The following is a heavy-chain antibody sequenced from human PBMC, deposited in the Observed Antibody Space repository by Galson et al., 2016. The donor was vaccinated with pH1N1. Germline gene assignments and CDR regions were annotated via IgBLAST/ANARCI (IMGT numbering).Heavy chain of an antibody. V-gene: IGHV1-46*01. CDR2: IDPSAGTT. CDR3: ARRYYFDY. CDR1: GYSVTRYY. J-gene: IGHJ4*02. Sequence: SVKVSCKASGYSVTRYYMHWVRQAPGQGLEWMGMIDPSAGTTTYSQKFQGRISLTRDTSTNSVHMELSTLRPDDSAIYFCARRYYFDYWGQGTLVTVSS.